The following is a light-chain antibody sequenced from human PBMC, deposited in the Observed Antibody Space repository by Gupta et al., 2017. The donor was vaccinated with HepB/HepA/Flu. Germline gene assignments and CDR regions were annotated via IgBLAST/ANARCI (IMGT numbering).Light chain of an antibody. CDR1: SSDVYNSNY. CDR3: GSYTITTTSFV. V-gene: IGLV2-14*03. CDR2: DVS. Sequence: QSVLPPPASLSGSPGQSITISCTGTSSDVYNSNYVSWYQHHPGKGPKLIIYDVSNRPSGVSTRFSGSRSGNTASLTISGLQGEDAADYYCGSYTITTTSFVFGTGTKVTVL. J-gene: IGLJ1*01.